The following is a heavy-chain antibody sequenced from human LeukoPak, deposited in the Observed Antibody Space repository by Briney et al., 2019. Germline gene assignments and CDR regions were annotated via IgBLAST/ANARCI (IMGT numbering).Heavy chain of an antibody. D-gene: IGHD1-26*01. CDR3: ARVEGIVGATGY. J-gene: IGHJ4*02. Sequence: GGSLRLSCAASGFTFTSYSMNWVRQAPGKGLEWVSSISSSSSYIYFADPVKGRFTISRDNAKNSLYLQMNSLRAEDTAVYYCARVEGIVGATGYWGQGTLVTVSS. CDR1: GFTFTSYS. V-gene: IGHV3-21*01. CDR2: ISSSSSYI.